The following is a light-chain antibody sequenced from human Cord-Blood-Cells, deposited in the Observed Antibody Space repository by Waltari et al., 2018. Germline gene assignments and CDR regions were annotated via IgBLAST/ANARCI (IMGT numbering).Light chain of an antibody. Sequence: DVGMTQSPLSLPVTLGQPASIPCRSSQSLVYSDGNTYLNWFQQRPGQSPRRLIYKVSNRDSGVPDRFSGSESGTDFTLKISRVEAEDVGVYYCMQGTHWPWTFGQGTKVEIK. CDR2: KVS. CDR1: QSLVYSDGNTY. J-gene: IGKJ1*01. V-gene: IGKV2-30*01. CDR3: MQGTHWPWT.